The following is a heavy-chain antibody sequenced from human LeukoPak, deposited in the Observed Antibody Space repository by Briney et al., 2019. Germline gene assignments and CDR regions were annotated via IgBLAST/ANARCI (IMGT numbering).Heavy chain of an antibody. Sequence: GASVKVSCKASGGTFSSYAISWVRQAPGQGLEWMGGIIPIFGTANYAQKFQGGVTITADESTSTAYMELSSLRSEDTAVYYCARTGTLPYYYYYGMDVWGKGTTVTVSS. CDR3: ARTGTLPYYYYYGMDV. V-gene: IGHV1-69*13. CDR1: GGTFSSYA. D-gene: IGHD1-7*01. J-gene: IGHJ6*04. CDR2: IIPIFGTA.